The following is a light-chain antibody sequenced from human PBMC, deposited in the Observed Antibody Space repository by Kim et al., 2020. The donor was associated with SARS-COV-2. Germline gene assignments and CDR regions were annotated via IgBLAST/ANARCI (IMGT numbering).Light chain of an antibody. Sequence: EIVLTQSPGTLSLSPGERATLSCRASQSVSSSYLACYQQKPGQAPRLLIYGASSRATGIPDRFSGSGSGTDFTLTISRLEPEDFAVYYCQQYGSSPFMYSFGQGTKLEI. J-gene: IGKJ2*03. CDR1: QSVSSSY. V-gene: IGKV3-20*01. CDR2: GAS. CDR3: QQYGSSPFMYS.